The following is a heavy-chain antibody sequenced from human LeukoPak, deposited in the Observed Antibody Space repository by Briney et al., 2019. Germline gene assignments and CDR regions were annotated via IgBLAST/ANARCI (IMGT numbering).Heavy chain of an antibody. V-gene: IGHV3-21*01. CDR1: GFTFSSYS. CDR3: ARDGGAASYYDSSGYYFDY. J-gene: IGHJ4*02. CDR2: ISSSSSYI. Sequence: GGSLRLSCAASGFTFSSYSMNWVRQAPGEGLEWVSSISSSSSYIYYADSVKGRFTISRDNAKNSLYLQMNSLRAEDTAVYYCARDGGAASYYDSSGYYFDYWGQGTLVTVSS. D-gene: IGHD3-22*01.